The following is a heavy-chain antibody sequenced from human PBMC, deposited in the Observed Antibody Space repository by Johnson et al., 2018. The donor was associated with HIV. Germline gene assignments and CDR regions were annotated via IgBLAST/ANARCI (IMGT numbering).Heavy chain of an antibody. Sequence: QVQLVESGGGVVQPGRSLRLSCAASAFTLTNYAIHWVRQAPGKGLEWVAIISYDGSNKYYADSVKGRFTISRDNSKNTLYLQMNSLRAEDTAVYYCAKDWGIAAAGTDAFDIWGQGTMVTVSS. D-gene: IGHD6-13*01. J-gene: IGHJ3*02. V-gene: IGHV3-30*04. CDR1: AFTLTNYA. CDR3: AKDWGIAAAGTDAFDI. CDR2: ISYDGSNK.